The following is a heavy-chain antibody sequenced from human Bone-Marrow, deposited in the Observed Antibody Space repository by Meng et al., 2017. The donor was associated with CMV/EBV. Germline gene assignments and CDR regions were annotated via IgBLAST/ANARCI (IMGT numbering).Heavy chain of an antibody. CDR2: IYWDDST. CDR1: GFHLDISGVG. Sequence: QPTPPLTLSCTFAGFHLDISGVGVGWIRQTPGKALEWLGLIYWDDSTSYKPSLKSRLTITKDTSKNQVVLKMTNVAPVDTAIYYCAKSLSYFDWSNWFDSWGQGTLVTVSS. CDR3: AKSLSYFDWSNWFDS. J-gene: IGHJ5*01. V-gene: IGHV2-5*02. D-gene: IGHD3-9*01.